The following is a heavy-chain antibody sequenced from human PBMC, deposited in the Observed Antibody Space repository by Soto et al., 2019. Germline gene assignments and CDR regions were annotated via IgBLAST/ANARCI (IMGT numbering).Heavy chain of an antibody. CDR1: GFTFSNSW. CDR2: LNADGTST. D-gene: IGHD5-12*01. CDR3: VKVLARGVGVPRFYFDS. J-gene: IGHJ4*02. Sequence: PGGSLRLSCAASGFTFSNSWMHWVRQVSGKGLEWVSRLNADGTSTSYADSVKGRFTISRDNAKNTLYLHVNSLRAEDTAVYYCVKVLARGVGVPRFYFDSWGQGALVTVSS. V-gene: IGHV3-74*01.